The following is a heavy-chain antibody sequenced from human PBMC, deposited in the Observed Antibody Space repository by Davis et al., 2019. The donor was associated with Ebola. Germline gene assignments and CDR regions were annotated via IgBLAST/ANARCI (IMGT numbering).Heavy chain of an antibody. CDR2: INPDTGGT. J-gene: IGHJ4*02. V-gene: IGHV1-2*04. Sequence: ASVKVSCKASGGTFSGYAISWVRQAPGQGLEWMGWINPDTGGTNYAQKFQGWATLTRDTSISTAYMDLSRLRSDDTAVYYCARGGAAATSCYTRSFFDYWGQGTLVTVSS. CDR1: GGTFSGYA. D-gene: IGHD2-2*02. CDR3: ARGGAAATSCYTRSFFDY.